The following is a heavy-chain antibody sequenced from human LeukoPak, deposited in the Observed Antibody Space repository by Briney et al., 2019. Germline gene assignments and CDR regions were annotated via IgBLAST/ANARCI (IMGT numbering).Heavy chain of an antibody. CDR1: GFTFSSYA. D-gene: IGHD3-3*01. J-gene: IGHJ4*02. CDR3: ASVPKYYDFWSGPLGTDY. V-gene: IGHV3-23*01. Sequence: GGSLRLSCAASGFTFSSYALSWVRQAPGKGLEWVSAISGSGGSTYYADSVKGRFTISRDNSKNTLYLQMNSLRAEDTAVYYCASVPKYYDFWSGPLGTDYWGQGTLVTVSS. CDR2: ISGSGGST.